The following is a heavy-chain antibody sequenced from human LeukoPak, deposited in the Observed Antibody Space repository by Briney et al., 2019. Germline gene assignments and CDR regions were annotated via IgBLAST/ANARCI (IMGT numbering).Heavy chain of an antibody. CDR3: AREMWGTTLVTPCDY. J-gene: IGHJ4*02. Sequence: ASVKVSCKSSGYTFISYDIRWVRQAPGQGLEWMGWITTYNGNTYSAQKFQGRVTMTTDTSTSTAYMELRSLRSDDTAVYYCAREMWGTTLVTPCDYWGQGTLVTVSS. D-gene: IGHD4-23*01. CDR1: GYTFISYD. V-gene: IGHV1-18*01. CDR2: ITTYNGNT.